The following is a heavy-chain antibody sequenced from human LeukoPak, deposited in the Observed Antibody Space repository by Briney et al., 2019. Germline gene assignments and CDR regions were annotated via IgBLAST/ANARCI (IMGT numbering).Heavy chain of an antibody. Sequence: ASVKVSCKASGYTFTSYDINWVRQATGQGLEWMGWMNPNSGHTGYAQKFQGRVTMTRNTSISTAYMELSSLRSEDTAVYYCARPGGYSYGYYYYYMDVWGKGTTVTVSS. CDR2: MNPNSGHT. J-gene: IGHJ6*03. D-gene: IGHD5-18*01. V-gene: IGHV1-8*01. CDR1: GYTFTSYD. CDR3: ARPGGYSYGYYYYYMDV.